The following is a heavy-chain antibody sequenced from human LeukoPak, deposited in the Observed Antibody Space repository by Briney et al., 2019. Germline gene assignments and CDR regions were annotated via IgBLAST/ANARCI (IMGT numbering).Heavy chain of an antibody. V-gene: IGHV3-43*02. CDR2: ISGDGGST. D-gene: IGHD3-10*01. CDR1: GFTFDDYA. J-gene: IGHJ6*02. Sequence: GGSLRPSCAASGFTFDDYAMHWVRQAPGKGLEWVSLISGDGGSTYYADSVKGRFTISRDNSKNSLYLQMNSLRTEDTALYYCAKAPRDYGSGSYYYYYGMDVWGQGTTVTVSS. CDR3: AKAPRDYGSGSYYYYYGMDV.